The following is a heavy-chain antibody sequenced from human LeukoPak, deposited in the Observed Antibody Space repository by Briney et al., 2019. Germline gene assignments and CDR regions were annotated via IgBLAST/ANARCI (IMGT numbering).Heavy chain of an antibody. J-gene: IGHJ6*03. D-gene: IGHD3-16*02. V-gene: IGHV4-59*08. Sequence: SETLSLTCTVSGGSIGTYYWSWVRQSPGTGLEWIGYIYVTGTRYNPYLQSRVTISVDRSRNQFFLKMISVTAADTAVYYCARHIGGGIEDMDVWGRGTNVTVSS. CDR1: GGSIGTYY. CDR3: ARHIGGGIEDMDV. CDR2: IYVTGT.